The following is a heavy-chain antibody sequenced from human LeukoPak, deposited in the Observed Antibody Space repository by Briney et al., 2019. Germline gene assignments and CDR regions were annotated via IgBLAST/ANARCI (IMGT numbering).Heavy chain of an antibody. V-gene: IGHV4-39*02. CDR2: VYYTGST. D-gene: IGHD3-10*01. Sequence: SSYAMSWVRQAPGKGLEWVGSVYYTGSTFYNPSLKSRVTTSVDTSKNHFSLNLSSVTAADTAVYYCARHRGRYYDSGSYYYVDYWGQGTLVTVSS. CDR1: SSYA. CDR3: ARHRGRYYDSGSYYYVDY. J-gene: IGHJ4*02.